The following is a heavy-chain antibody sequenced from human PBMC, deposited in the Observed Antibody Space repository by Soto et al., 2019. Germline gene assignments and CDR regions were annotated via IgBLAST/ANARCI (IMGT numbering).Heavy chain of an antibody. CDR2: IYSGGST. D-gene: IGHD2-15*01. CDR3: ARDRIPTGMDV. V-gene: IGHV3-66*01. CDR1: GVTVSSNY. Sequence: EVQLVESGGGLVQPGGSLRLSCAASGVTVSSNYMSWVRQAPGEGLEWVSVIYSGGSTYYADSVKGRFTISRDNSKNTRYLQMTSLRAEDTAVYYCARDRIPTGMDVWGQGTTVTVSS. J-gene: IGHJ6*02.